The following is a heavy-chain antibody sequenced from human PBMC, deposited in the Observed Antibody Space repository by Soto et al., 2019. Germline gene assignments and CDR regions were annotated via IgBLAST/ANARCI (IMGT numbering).Heavy chain of an antibody. CDR2: IGAARDP. D-gene: IGHD2-2*02. CDR3: ARAYTGRLPRRADYYYAMDV. Sequence: WGSLRLSCATSGFTFSNFDMHWVRQVPGKGLEWVSAIGAARDPYYLGSVKGRFTISRENAKNSVYLQMNDLRAGDSAVYYCARAYTGRLPRRADYYYAMDVWGQGTTVTVSS. V-gene: IGHV3-13*05. J-gene: IGHJ6*02. CDR1: GFTFSNFD.